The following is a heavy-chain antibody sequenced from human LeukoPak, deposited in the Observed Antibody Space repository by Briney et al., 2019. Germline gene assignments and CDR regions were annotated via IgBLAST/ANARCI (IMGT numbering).Heavy chain of an antibody. Sequence: GGSLRLSCAASGFPFSNHAMSWVRQAPGKGLEWVSAMIGSGSSTYYADSVKGRFTISRDNARNTLFLQMNSLRVEDTAVYYCAKDETHSSGWAPLDSWGQGTLVIVSS. D-gene: IGHD6-19*01. J-gene: IGHJ4*02. CDR1: GFPFSNHA. CDR2: MIGSGSST. CDR3: AKDETHSSGWAPLDS. V-gene: IGHV3-23*01.